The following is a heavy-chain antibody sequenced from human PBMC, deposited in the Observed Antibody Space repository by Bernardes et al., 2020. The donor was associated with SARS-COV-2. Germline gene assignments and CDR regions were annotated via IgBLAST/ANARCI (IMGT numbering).Heavy chain of an antibody. CDR2: IYSSGST. J-gene: IGHJ4*02. CDR3: ARGPYSSSRPFDY. D-gene: IGHD6-13*01. V-gene: IGHV4-4*07. CDR1: GGSISSYY. Sequence: SETLSLTCTVSGGSISSYYWSWLRQPAGKGLEWIGRIYSSGSTNYNPFLNSRVTMSVDTSKSQFSLKLSSVTDADTAMYYCARGPYSSSRPFDYWGQGTLVTVSS.